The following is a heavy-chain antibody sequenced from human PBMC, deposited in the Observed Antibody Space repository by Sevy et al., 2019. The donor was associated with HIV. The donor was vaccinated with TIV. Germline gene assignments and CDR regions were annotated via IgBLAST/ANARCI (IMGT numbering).Heavy chain of an antibody. CDR3: VRGGGARDY. CDR1: EFTFSKYW. Sequence: GGSLRLSCAASEFTFSKYWMGWVRQAPGKGPEWVANIKGDGSYKYYLDSVKGRFTISRDNAKSSLYLRMNSLRDEDTATYYCVRGGGARDYWGQGTLVTVSS. CDR2: IKGDGSYK. V-gene: IGHV3-7*01. D-gene: IGHD2-21*01. J-gene: IGHJ4*02.